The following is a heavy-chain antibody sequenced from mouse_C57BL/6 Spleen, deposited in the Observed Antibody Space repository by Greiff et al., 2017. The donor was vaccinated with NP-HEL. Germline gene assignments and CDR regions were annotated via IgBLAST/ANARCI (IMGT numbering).Heavy chain of an antibody. CDR1: GYAFTNYL. Sequence: VQLQQSGAELVRPGPSVKVSCKASGYAFTNYLIEWVKQRPGQGLEWIGVINPGSGGTNYNEKFKGKATLTADKSSSTAYMQLSSLTSEDSAVYFCARTIDDYLDYWGQGTSVTVSS. CDR2: INPGSGGT. D-gene: IGHD2-4*01. CDR3: ARTIDDYLDY. J-gene: IGHJ4*01. V-gene: IGHV1-54*01.